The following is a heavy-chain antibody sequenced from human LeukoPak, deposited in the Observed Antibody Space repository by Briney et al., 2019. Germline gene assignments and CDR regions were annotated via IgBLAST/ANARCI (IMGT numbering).Heavy chain of an antibody. J-gene: IGHJ3*02. V-gene: IGHV3-48*01. CDR1: GFTFSSYS. CDR2: ISSSSSTI. Sequence: PGGSLRLSCAASGFTFSSYSMNWVRQAPGKGLEWVSYISSSSSTIYYADSVKGRFTISRDNAKNSLYLQMNSLRAEDTAVYYCARDGPGGVTTRIAFDIWGQGTMVTVSS. CDR3: ARDGPGGVTTRIAFDI. D-gene: IGHD3-16*01.